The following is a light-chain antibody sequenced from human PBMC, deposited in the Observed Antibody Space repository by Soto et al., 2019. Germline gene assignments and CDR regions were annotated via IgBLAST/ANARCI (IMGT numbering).Light chain of an antibody. CDR2: ENN. J-gene: IGLJ2*01. V-gene: IGLV1-51*02. Sequence: QSVLTQPPSVSAAPGQRVTSSCSGSSFNIGNNYVSWYQQLPGTAPKLLIYENNKRPSGIPDRFSGSKSGTSATLGITGLQTGDEADYYCGTWDSSLSSVVFGGGTKIT. CDR1: SFNIGNNY. CDR3: GTWDSSLSSVV.